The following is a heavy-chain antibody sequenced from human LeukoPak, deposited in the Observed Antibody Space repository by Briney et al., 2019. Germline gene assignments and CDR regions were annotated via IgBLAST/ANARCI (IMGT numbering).Heavy chain of an antibody. CDR2: INPNSGGT. CDR3: AREYYDYVWGSYRYTAYFDY. D-gene: IGHD3-16*02. V-gene: IGHV1-2*02. J-gene: IGHJ4*02. Sequence: ASVKVSCKASGYTLTGYYMHWVRQAPGQGLEWMGWINPNSGGTNYAQKFQGRVTMTRDTSISTAYMELSRLRSDDTAVYYCAREYYDYVWGSYRYTAYFDYWGQGTLVTVSS. CDR1: GYTLTGYY.